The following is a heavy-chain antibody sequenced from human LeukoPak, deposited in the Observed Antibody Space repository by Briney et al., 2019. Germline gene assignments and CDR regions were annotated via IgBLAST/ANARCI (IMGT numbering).Heavy chain of an antibody. CDR2: ISSSSSYI. CDR1: GFTFSSYS. Sequence: GGSLRLSCAASGFTFSSYSMNWVRQAPGKGLEWVSSISSSSSYIYYADSVKGRFTISRDNAKNSLYLQMNSLGAEDTAVYYCARDCSSTSCYATFDYWGQGTLVTVSS. J-gene: IGHJ4*02. V-gene: IGHV3-21*01. CDR3: ARDCSSTSCYATFDY. D-gene: IGHD2-2*01.